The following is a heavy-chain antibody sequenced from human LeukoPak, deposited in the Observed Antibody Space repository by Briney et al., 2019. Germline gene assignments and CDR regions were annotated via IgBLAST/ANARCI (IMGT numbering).Heavy chain of an antibody. CDR3: ARLRQYSSGWNNWFDP. V-gene: IGHV1-18*01. D-gene: IGHD6-19*01. CDR1: GYTFTSYG. J-gene: IGHJ5*02. Sequence: ASVKVSCKASGYTFTSYGISWVRQAPGHGLEWMGWISAYNGNTNYAQKLQGRVTMTTDTSTSTAYMELRSLRSDDTAVYYCARLRQYSSGWNNWFDPWGQGTLVTVSS. CDR2: ISAYNGNT.